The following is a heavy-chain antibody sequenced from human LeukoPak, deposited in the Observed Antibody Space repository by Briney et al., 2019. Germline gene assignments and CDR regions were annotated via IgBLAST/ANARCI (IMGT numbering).Heavy chain of an antibody. J-gene: IGHJ5*02. V-gene: IGHV6-1*01. D-gene: IGHD2-2*01. CDR2: TYYRSTWCN. CDR1: GDSVSSNSVT. CDR3: ARRLTQYDCFDP. Sequence: SQTLSLTCAISGDSVSSNSVTWNWIRRSPSRGLEWLGRTYYRSTWCNDYAVSVRGRITVNPDTSKNQFSLHLSSVTPEDTAVYYCARRLTQYDCFDPWGQGILVTVSS.